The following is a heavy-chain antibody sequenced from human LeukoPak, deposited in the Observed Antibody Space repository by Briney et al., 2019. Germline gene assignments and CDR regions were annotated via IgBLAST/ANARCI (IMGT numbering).Heavy chain of an antibody. Sequence: SETLSLTCAVSGYSISSGYYWGWIRPPPGKGREWIGMSYHSGSTYYNPSLKRRVTISVDTAKNKFSLKLSSVTPADTAVYYCARRYGSGWPTFDYWGQGTPVTVSS. CDR2: SYHSGST. CDR1: GYSISSGYY. CDR3: ARRYGSGWPTFDY. V-gene: IGHV4-38-2*01. D-gene: IGHD6-19*01. J-gene: IGHJ4*02.